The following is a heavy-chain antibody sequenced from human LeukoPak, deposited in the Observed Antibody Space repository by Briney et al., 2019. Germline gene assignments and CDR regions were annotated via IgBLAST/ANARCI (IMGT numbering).Heavy chain of an antibody. CDR3: ARSYDWASFDY. CDR1: GYTFTSYD. V-gene: IGHV1-2*02. J-gene: IGHJ4*02. CDR2: INPNSGGT. Sequence: GASVKVSCKASGYTFTSYDINWVRQAPGQGLEWMGWINPNSGGTNYAQKFQGRVTMTRDTSISTAYMELSRLRSDDTAVYYYARSYDWASFDYWGQGTLVTVSS. D-gene: IGHD5-12*01.